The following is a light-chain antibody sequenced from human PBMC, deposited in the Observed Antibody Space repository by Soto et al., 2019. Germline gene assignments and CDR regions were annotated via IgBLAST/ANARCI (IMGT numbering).Light chain of an antibody. CDR3: QSSDSSRSGSV. J-gene: IGLJ3*02. CDR2: GNS. Sequence: QSVLTQPPSVSGAPGQRVTISCTGSSSNIGAGYDVHWYQQLPGTAPKLLIYGNSNRPSGVPDRFSGSKSGTSASLAITGLQAEDEADDYCQSSDSSRSGSVFGGGTKLTVL. V-gene: IGLV1-40*01. CDR1: SSNIGAGYD.